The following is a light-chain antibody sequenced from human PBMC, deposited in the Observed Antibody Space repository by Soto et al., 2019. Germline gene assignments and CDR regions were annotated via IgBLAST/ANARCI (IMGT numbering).Light chain of an antibody. CDR2: GNS. J-gene: IGLJ3*02. V-gene: IGLV1-40*01. Sequence: QPVLTQPPSVSGAPGQRVTISCTESSSNIGAGYDVHWYQQLPGTAPKLLIYGNSNRPSGVPDRFSGSKSGTSASLAITGLQAEDEAEYYCQSYDSSLSGWVFGGGTQLTVL. CDR1: SSNIGAGYD. CDR3: QSYDSSLSGWV.